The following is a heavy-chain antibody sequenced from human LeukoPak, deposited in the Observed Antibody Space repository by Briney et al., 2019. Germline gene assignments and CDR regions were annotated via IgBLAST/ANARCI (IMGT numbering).Heavy chain of an antibody. CDR2: ISRSSTYI. J-gene: IGHJ6*03. Sequence: GGSLRLSCAASGFTFSSYEMNWVRQAPGKGLEWVSSISRSSTYIYYGDSVKGRFTISRDDATNSLYLQMNSLIAEDTAVYYCARDTYYYYYMDVWGKGTTVTVSS. CDR1: GFTFSSYE. V-gene: IGHV3-21*01. CDR3: ARDTYYYYYMDV.